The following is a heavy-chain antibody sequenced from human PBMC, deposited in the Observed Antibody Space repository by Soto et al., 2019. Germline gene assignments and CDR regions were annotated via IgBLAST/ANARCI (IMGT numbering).Heavy chain of an antibody. J-gene: IGHJ4*02. CDR1: VSSLSSYY. D-gene: IGHD2-15*01. CDR2: IYYSGST. V-gene: IGHV4-59*08. CDR3: ARRYGGTFDY. Sequence: SEPLPLTCTGSVSSLSSYYWSYIRQPPGKGLEGIGDIYYSGSTNYNPSLKSRVTISVDTSKNQFSLKLSSVTAADTAVYYCARRYGGTFDYWGQGTLVTVSS.